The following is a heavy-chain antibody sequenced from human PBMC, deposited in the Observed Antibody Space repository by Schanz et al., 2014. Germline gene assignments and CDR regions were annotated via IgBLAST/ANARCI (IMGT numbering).Heavy chain of an antibody. V-gene: IGHV3-33*06. CDR2: IWFDGNNK. J-gene: IGHJ3*02. CDR1: GFTFSSYG. CDR3: TKNFATAGTPSDAYDI. D-gene: IGHD6-13*01. Sequence: QVQLVESGGGVVQPGRSLRLSCATSGFTFSSYGMHWVRQAPGKGLEWVAVIWFDGNNKYYADSVKGRITISRDNSNNTVSLQLNSLRVEDTALYYCTKNFATAGTPSDAYDIWGQGTMVTVSS.